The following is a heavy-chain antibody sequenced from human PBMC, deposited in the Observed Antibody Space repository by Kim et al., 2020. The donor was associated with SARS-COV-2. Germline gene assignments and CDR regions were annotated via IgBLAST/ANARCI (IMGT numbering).Heavy chain of an antibody. CDR2: IYHSGST. CDR1: GGSISSSNW. Sequence: SETLSLTCAVSGGSISSSNWWSWVRQPPGKGLEWIGEIYHSGSTNYNPSLKSRVTISVDKSKNQFSLKLSSVTAADTAVYYCARRAVDTAMVSHLTDYFDYWGQGTLVTVSS. CDR3: ARRAVDTAMVSHLTDYFDY. J-gene: IGHJ4*02. V-gene: IGHV4-4*02. D-gene: IGHD5-18*01.